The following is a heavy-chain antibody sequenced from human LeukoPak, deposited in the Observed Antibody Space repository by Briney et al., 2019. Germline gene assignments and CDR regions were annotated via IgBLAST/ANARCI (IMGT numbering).Heavy chain of an antibody. D-gene: IGHD2-21*02. J-gene: IGHJ6*02. CDR2: INHSGST. Sequence: PSETLSLTCAVYGVSFSGYYWSWIRQPPGKGLAWIGEINHSGSTNYNPSLKSRVTISVDTSKNQFSLKLSSVTAADTAVYYCARGRADIVVVTAILNYYYYYGMDVWGQGTTVTVSS. CDR1: GVSFSGYY. V-gene: IGHV4-34*01. CDR3: ARGRADIVVVTAILNYYYYYGMDV.